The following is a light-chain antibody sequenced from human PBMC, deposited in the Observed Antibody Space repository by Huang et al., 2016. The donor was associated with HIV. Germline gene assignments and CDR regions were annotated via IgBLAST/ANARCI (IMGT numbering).Light chain of an antibody. CDR3: QQYNNWPPLT. CDR1: QSVSSN. CDR2: GAS. V-gene: IGKV3-15*01. Sequence: EIVMTTSPATLSVSPGERATLSCRASQSVSSNLAWYQQRPGQAPRLLIYGASPRATGIPARFSGSWSWTEFTLTISSLQSEDFAVYYCQQYNNWPPLTFGGGTKVEIK. J-gene: IGKJ4*01.